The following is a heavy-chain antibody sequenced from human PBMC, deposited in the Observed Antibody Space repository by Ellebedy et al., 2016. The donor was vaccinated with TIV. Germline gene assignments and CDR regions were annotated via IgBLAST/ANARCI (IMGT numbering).Heavy chain of an antibody. D-gene: IGHD3-10*01. CDR1: EFNHA. J-gene: IGHJ3*02. Sequence: PGGSLRLSCAAPEFNHAFHWVRQAPGKGLEGVAGISYDASKEDYADSVKGRFTISRDNSKNTLYLQMNSLRVEDTAVYYCASDLWFGEGDAFDIWGQGTMVTVSS. CDR3: ASDLWFGEGDAFDI. V-gene: IGHV3-30*04. CDR2: ISYDASKE.